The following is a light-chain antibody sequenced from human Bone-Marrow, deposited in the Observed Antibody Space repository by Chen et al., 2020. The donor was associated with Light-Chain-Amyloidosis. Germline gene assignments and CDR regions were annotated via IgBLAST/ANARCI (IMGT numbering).Light chain of an antibody. CDR2: DDN. CDR1: NIGRES. Sequence: SYVLTQPSSVSVAPGQTATITCGGNNIGRESVHWYQQKPGQAPVLVVYDDNARPSGIPERFSGSNAGNTATLTISRVEGGDEADYYCQVWDSINDQVVFGGGTKLTVL. CDR3: QVWDSINDQVV. J-gene: IGLJ2*01. V-gene: IGLV3-21*02.